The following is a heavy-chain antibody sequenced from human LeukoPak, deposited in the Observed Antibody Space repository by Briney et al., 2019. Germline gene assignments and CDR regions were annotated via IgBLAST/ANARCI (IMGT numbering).Heavy chain of an antibody. CDR1: GASMSHFY. CDR3: AKGETVTTSPCDH. V-gene: IGHV4-59*01. Sequence: WETLSLTCAVSGASMSHFYWNWFRQSPGKGLEWIGSIFYNEDANYNPSVKSRVTMSVDMSKSQFSLRLTSVTDADTAVYFCAKGETVTTSPCDHWGQGILVTVSS. CDR2: IFYNEDA. J-gene: IGHJ4*02. D-gene: IGHD4-17*01.